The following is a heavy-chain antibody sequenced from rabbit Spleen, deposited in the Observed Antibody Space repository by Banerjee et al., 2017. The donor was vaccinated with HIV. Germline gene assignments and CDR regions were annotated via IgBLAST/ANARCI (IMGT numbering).Heavy chain of an antibody. CDR3: ARDTSSSFSSYGMDL. D-gene: IGHD1-1*01. J-gene: IGHJ6*01. V-gene: IGHV1S45*01. Sequence: QEQLEESGGDLVKPEGSLTLTCTASGFSFSNTYYMCWVRQAPGKGLEWIACMDTGSSGFTYFASWAKGRFTISKTSSTTVTLLMTRLTVADTATYFCARDTSSSFSSYGMDLWGPGTLVTVS. CDR2: MDTGSSGFT. CDR1: GFSFSNTYY.